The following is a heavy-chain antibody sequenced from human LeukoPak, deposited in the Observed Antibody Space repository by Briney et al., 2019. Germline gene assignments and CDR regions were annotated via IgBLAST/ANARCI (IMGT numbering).Heavy chain of an antibody. D-gene: IGHD3-16*01. CDR2: INQDGGEK. J-gene: IGHJ4*02. Sequence: GGSLRPSCTASGFTFSSNWTSWVRQAPGKGLEWVANINQDGGEKYYVDSVKGRFTISRDNAKNSLYLQMNSLRAEDTAVYYCARNYDWGQGTLVTVSS. CDR3: ARNYD. CDR1: GFTFSSNW. V-gene: IGHV3-7*04.